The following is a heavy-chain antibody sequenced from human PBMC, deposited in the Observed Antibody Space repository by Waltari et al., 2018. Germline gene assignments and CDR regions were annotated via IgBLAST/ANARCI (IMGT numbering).Heavy chain of an antibody. CDR2: IYYSGST. D-gene: IGHD4-17*01. CDR1: GGSISSSSYY. CDR3: ARGVIYGDYADY. V-gene: IGHV4-39*07. J-gene: IGHJ4*02. Sequence: QLQLQESVPGLVKPSETLSLTCTVSGGSISSSSYYWGWIRQPPGKGLEWIGSIYYSGSTYYNPSLKSRVTISVDTSKNQFSLKLSSVTAADTAVYYCARGVIYGDYADYWGQGTLVTVSS.